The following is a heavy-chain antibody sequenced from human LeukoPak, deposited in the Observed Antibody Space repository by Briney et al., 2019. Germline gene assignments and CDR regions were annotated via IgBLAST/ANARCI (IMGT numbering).Heavy chain of an antibody. V-gene: IGHV5-51*01. CDR2: ISPGDSDI. CDR3: ARLLVRSRPTHYYYGMDV. CDR1: GYSFTNYW. D-gene: IGHD3-10*01. Sequence: GESLKISCQASGYSFTNYWIAWVRQQPGKGLEWMGIISPGDSDIRYSPSFQGQVTISADKSISTAYLQWSSLKASDTAMYYCARLLVRSRPTHYYYGMDVWGQGTTVTVSS. J-gene: IGHJ6*02.